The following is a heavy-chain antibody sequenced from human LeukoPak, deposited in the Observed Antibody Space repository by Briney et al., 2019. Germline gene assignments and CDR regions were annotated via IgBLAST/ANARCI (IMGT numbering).Heavy chain of an antibody. CDR1: GCTISSGGYY. V-gene: IGHV4-31*03. Sequence: SQTLSLTCTVSGCTISSGGYYWSWIRPHPGKDLVWIGNLYYSGSTYYNPSLKSRVTIPVDTSKNQFSLTLSSVTAANTAVYYCARQLYDHGDQHIDYRGQGTLVTVSS. CDR2: LYYSGST. J-gene: IGHJ4*02. CDR3: ARQLYDHGDQHIDY. D-gene: IGHD4-17*01.